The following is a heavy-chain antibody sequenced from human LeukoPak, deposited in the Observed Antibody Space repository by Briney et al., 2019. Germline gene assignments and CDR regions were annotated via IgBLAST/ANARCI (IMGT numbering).Heavy chain of an antibody. D-gene: IGHD3-16*02. Sequence: GASVKVSCKASGYTFTGYYMHWVRQAPGQGLEWMGWINPNSGGTNYAQKFQGRVTMTRDTSISTAYMGLSRLRSDDTAVYYCARASDMITFGGVIAPIYYYYGMDVWGQGTTVTVSS. J-gene: IGHJ6*02. CDR2: INPNSGGT. CDR1: GYTFTGYY. CDR3: ARASDMITFGGVIAPIYYYYGMDV. V-gene: IGHV1-2*02.